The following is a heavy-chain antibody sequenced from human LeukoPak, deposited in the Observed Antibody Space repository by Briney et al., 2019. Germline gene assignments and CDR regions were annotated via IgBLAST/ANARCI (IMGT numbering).Heavy chain of an antibody. J-gene: IGHJ4*02. V-gene: IGHV3-48*03. CDR3: ARVISVAGYDY. D-gene: IGHD6-19*01. CDR2: ISSSGSTI. Sequence: GGSLRLSCAASGFTFSSYEMNWVRQAPGKGLEWVSYISSSGSTIYYADSVKGRFTMSRDNAKNSLYLQMNSLRAEDTAVYYCARVISVAGYDYWGQGTLVTVAS. CDR1: GFTFSSYE.